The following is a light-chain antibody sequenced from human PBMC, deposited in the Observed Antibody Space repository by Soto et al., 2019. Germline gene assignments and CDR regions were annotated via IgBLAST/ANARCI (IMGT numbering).Light chain of an antibody. Sequence: DIQMTQSPASLSASVGDRVTITCRASQGVSDCLAWYQQKPGQAPKLLIYGSSSILSGVPSRFSGTRSGTEFTLTISSLQSEDFAIYYCQQDNSYPWTFGQGTKVDIK. CDR1: QGVSDC. CDR2: GSS. V-gene: IGKV1D-16*01. J-gene: IGKJ1*01. CDR3: QQDNSYPWT.